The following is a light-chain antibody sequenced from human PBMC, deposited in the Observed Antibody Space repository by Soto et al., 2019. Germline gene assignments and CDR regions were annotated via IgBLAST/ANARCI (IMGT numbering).Light chain of an antibody. V-gene: IGKV3-15*01. CDR1: QSVSSN. J-gene: IGKJ3*01. CDR2: GAS. CDR3: QQYNDWPPLFT. Sequence: EILMMQSPATLSVSPGERATLSCRASQSVSSNLAWYQQKPGQAPRLLIFGASTRATGIPARFSGSGSGTEFTLTISSLQSEGSAVYYCQQYNDWPPLFTFGPGTKVHIK.